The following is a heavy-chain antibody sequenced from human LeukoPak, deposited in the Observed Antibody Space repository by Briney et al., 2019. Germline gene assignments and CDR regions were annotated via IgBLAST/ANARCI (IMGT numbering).Heavy chain of an antibody. J-gene: IGHJ3*02. V-gene: IGHV3-23*01. D-gene: IGHD2-2*01. Sequence: QSGGSLRLSCAASGFTFNSYAMSWVRQAPGKGLEWVSVISGSGGSTNYADSVKGRFTISRDNSKNTLYLQMNSLRAEDTAVYYCAKSGHCSSTSCYAAFDIWGQGTMVTVSS. CDR2: ISGSGGST. CDR3: AKSGHCSSTSCYAAFDI. CDR1: GFTFNSYA.